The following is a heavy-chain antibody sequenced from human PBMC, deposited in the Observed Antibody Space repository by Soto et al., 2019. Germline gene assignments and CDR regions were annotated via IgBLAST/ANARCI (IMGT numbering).Heavy chain of an antibody. CDR2: IDPSDSYT. D-gene: IGHD3-10*01. CDR1: GYSFTSYW. J-gene: IGHJ5*02. V-gene: IGHV5-10-1*01. CDR3: ASLTGGPHNWFDP. Sequence: PGESLKISCKGSGYSFTSYWISWVRQMPGKGLEWMGRIDPSDSYTNYSPSFQGHVTISADKSISTAYQQWSSLKASDTAMYYCASLTGGPHNWFDPWGQGTLVTVSS.